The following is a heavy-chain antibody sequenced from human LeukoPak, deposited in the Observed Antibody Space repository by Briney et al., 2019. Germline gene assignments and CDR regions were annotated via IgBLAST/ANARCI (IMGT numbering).Heavy chain of an antibody. CDR1: GFTFSSYA. V-gene: IGHV4-34*08. D-gene: IGHD2-8*01. CDR3: ACCTKENWFDP. J-gene: IGHJ5*02. CDR2: INHSGST. Sequence: PGGSLRLSCAASGFTFSSYAMSWVRQAPGKGLEWIGEINHSGSTNYNPSLKSRVTISVDTSKNQFSLKLSSVTAADTAVYYCACCTKENWFDPWGQGTLVTVSS.